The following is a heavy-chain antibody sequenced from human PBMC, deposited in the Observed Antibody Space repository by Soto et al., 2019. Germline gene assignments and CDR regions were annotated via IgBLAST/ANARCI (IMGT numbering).Heavy chain of an antibody. V-gene: IGHV3-7*03. CDR3: ARETYYGSGSHRTIEY. D-gene: IGHD3-10*01. CDR2: IKQDGSEK. J-gene: IGHJ4*02. Sequence: QPGGSLRLSCAASGFTFSSYWMSWVRQAPGKGLEWVANIKQDGSEKYYVDSVKGRFTISRDNTKNSLYLQMNSLRAEDTAVYYCARETYYGSGSHRTIEYWGQGTLVTVSS. CDR1: GFTFSSYW.